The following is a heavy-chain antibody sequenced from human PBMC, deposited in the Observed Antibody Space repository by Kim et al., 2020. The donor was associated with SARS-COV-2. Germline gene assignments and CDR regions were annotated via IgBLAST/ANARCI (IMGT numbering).Heavy chain of an antibody. Sequence: GGSLRLSCAASGFTFSSYGMHWVRQAPGKGLEWVAVISYDGSNKYYADSVKGRFTISRDNSKNTLYLQMNSLRAEDTAVYYCAKSKDLYSYGSGAFDYWGQGTLVTVSS. D-gene: IGHD5-18*01. CDR3: AKSKDLYSYGSGAFDY. V-gene: IGHV3-30*18. CDR2: ISYDGSNK. CDR1: GFTFSSYG. J-gene: IGHJ4*02.